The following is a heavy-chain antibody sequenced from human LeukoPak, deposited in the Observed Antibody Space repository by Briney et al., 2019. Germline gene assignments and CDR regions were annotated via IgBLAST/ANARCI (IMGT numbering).Heavy chain of an antibody. CDR3: ARPPGYYYYMDV. J-gene: IGHJ6*03. V-gene: IGHV4-59*08. CDR1: GGSISSYY. CDR2: IYYSGST. Sequence: SETLSLTCTVSGGSISSYYWSWIRQPPGKGLEWIGYIYYSGSTNYNPSLKSRVTISVDTSKNQFSLKLSSVTAADTSVYYCARPPGYYYYMDVWGKGTTVTVSS.